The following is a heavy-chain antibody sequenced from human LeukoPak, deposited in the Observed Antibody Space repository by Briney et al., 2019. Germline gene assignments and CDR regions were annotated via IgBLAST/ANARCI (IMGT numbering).Heavy chain of an antibody. Sequence: SETPSLTCTVSGGSISSSSYYWGWLRQPLGKGLEWIGSIYYSGSTYYNPSLKSRVTISVDTSKNQFSLKLSSVTTADTAVYYCARHGRTPSYYWGQGTLVTVSS. V-gene: IGHV4-39*01. CDR1: GGSISSSSYY. CDR2: IYYSGST. J-gene: IGHJ4*02. CDR3: ARHGRTPSYY.